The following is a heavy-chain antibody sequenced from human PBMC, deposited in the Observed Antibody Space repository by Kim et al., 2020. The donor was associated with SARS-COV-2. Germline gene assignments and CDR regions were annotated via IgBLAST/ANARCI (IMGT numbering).Heavy chain of an antibody. D-gene: IGHD4-17*01. J-gene: IGHJ4*02. Sequence: GGSLRLSCAASRFTFDYYWMSWVRQAPGKGLEWVANIILDGSAKYYVDSVRGRFTISRDNAKNSLYLQMNSLRAEDTAVYYCARRGRDYGDYVPPYYFDYWGQGTLVTVSS. CDR3: ARRGRDYGDYVPPYYFDY. CDR1: RFTFDYYW. V-gene: IGHV3-7*01. CDR2: IILDGSAK.